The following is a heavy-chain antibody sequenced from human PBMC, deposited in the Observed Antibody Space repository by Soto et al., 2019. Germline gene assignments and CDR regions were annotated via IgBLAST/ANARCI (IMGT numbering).Heavy chain of an antibody. J-gene: IGHJ5*02. Sequence: PSETLSLTFSVSGRSLIYNSYSFGWIGQPPGKGLEWVGVIFYTGTTYYSPSLKDRVTISVDTSKNSFSLNLTSVTAADTAVYFCARLVVAAPVANAWGQGTLVTVSS. CDR3: ARLVVAAPVANA. CDR1: GRSLIYNSYS. D-gene: IGHD2-2*01. V-gene: IGHV4-39*02. CDR2: IFYTGTT.